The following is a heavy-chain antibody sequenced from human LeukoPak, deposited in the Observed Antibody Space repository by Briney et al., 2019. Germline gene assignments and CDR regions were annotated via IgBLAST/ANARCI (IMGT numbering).Heavy chain of an antibody. CDR2: IYYSGST. J-gene: IGHJ5*02. V-gene: IGHV4-59*01. D-gene: IGHD6-13*01. CDR3: ARSVALSIAAAVGWFDP. Sequence: SETLSLTCTVSGGSISSYYWSWIRQPPGKGLEWIGYIYYSGSTNYNPSLKSRVTISVDTSKNQFSLKLSSVTAADTAVYYCARSVALSIAAAVGWFDPWGQGTLVTVSS. CDR1: GGSISSYY.